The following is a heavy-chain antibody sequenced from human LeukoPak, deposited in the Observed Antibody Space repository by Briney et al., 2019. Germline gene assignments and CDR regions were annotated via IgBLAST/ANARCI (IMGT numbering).Heavy chain of an antibody. CDR2: ISYDGKNI. CDR1: GFSFSNYG. Sequence: PGGSLRLSCAASGFSFSNYGFHWVRQAPGKGLDWVSAISYDGKNIHYADSVKGRFTIPRDNSRNTVYLQMNSLRVEDTAVYYCAKTYSRESGYDFFFHYWGQGTRVTVSS. J-gene: IGHJ4*02. CDR3: AKTYSRESGYDFFFHY. D-gene: IGHD5-12*01. V-gene: IGHV3-33*06.